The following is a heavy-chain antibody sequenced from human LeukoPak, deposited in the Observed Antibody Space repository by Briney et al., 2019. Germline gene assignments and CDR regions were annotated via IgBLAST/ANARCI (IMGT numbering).Heavy chain of an antibody. V-gene: IGHV3-48*03. J-gene: IGHJ3*02. CDR2: ISSSGSTI. CDR1: GFTFSSYE. D-gene: IGHD6-19*01. Sequence: GGSLRLSCAASGFTFSSYEMNWGRQAPGKGLEWVSYISSSGSTIYYADSVKGRFTISRDNAKHSLYLQMNSLRAEDTAVYYCARDLKQWLDDAFDIWGQGTMVTVSS. CDR3: ARDLKQWLDDAFDI.